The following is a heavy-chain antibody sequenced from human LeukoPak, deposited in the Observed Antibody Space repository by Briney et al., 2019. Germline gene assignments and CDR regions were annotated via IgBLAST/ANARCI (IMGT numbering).Heavy chain of an antibody. CDR2: IAHHGNNK. D-gene: IGHD2-8*02. J-gene: IGHJ4*02. CDR3: AKDGSWSCTD. Sequence: PGGSLRLSCAASGFTFSSFAMSWVRQTPGKGLEWVAYIAHHGNNKYYADSVKGRFTISRDNSKGSLYLQMNSLRADDTAVYYCAKDGSWSCTDWGQGTLVRVSS. CDR1: GFTFSSFA. V-gene: IGHV3-30*02.